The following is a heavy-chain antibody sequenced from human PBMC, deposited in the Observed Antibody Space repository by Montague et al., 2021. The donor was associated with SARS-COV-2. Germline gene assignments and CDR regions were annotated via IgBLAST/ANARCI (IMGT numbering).Heavy chain of an antibody. CDR2: TFYRSQWHT. CDR3: ARDGDYGGTWYSFLQN. V-gene: IGHV6-1*01. J-gene: IGHJ1*01. CDR1: GDSVSSETAA. D-gene: IGHD4-17*01. Sequence: CAISGDSVSSETAACRWIRQSPSRGLEWLGRTFYRSQWHTDSAASVRSRISFSGDISKNQFSLHLNSVTPEDTAIYYCARDGDYGGTWYSFLQNWGQGTLVIVSS.